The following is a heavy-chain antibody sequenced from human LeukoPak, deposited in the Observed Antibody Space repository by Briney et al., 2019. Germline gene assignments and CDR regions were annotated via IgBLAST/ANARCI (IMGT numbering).Heavy chain of an antibody. Sequence: GGSLRLSCAASGFTFDDYTMHWVRQAPGKGLEWVSLISWDGGSTYYADSVKGRFTISRDNAKNSLYLQMSSLRVEDTAVYYCTRDPRHLDSWGQGTLVTVSS. D-gene: IGHD6-6*01. CDR2: ISWDGGST. V-gene: IGHV3-43*01. CDR3: TRDPRHLDS. J-gene: IGHJ4*02. CDR1: GFTFDDYT.